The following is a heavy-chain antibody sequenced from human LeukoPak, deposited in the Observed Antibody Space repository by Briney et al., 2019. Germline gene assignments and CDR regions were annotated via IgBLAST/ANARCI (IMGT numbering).Heavy chain of an antibody. Sequence: ASVKVSCKASGYTFTGYYMHWVRQAPGQGLEWMGRINPNSGGTNYAQKFQGRVTMTRDTSISTAYMELSRLRSDDTAVYYCARDPFTCEGIAAAGLDYWGQGTLVTVSS. D-gene: IGHD6-13*01. J-gene: IGHJ4*02. CDR2: INPNSGGT. CDR1: GYTFTGYY. CDR3: ARDPFTCEGIAAAGLDY. V-gene: IGHV1-2*06.